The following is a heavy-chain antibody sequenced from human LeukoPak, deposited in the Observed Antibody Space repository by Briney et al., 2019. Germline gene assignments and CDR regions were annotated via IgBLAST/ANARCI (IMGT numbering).Heavy chain of an antibody. CDR2: INPNSGGT. CDR3: ARDSADIVVVVAATGPGY. V-gene: IGHV1-2*02. CDR1: GYTFTGYY. Sequence: ASVKVSCKASGYTFTGYYMHWVRQAPGQGLEWMGWINPNSGGTNYAQKFQGRVTMTRDTSISTAYMELSRLRSDDTAVYYCARDSADIVVVVAATGPGYWGQGTLVTVSS. J-gene: IGHJ4*02. D-gene: IGHD2-15*01.